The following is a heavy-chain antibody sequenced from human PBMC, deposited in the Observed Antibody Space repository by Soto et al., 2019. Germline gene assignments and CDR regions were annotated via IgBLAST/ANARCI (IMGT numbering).Heavy chain of an antibody. CDR1: GFSLSTSGVG. J-gene: IGHJ4*02. CDR3: AHTIYGSGTFAY. CDR2: IYWDDDK. V-gene: IGHV2-5*02. D-gene: IGHD3-10*01. Sequence: QITLKESGPTLVKPTQTLTLTCTFSGFSLSTSGVGVGWIRQPPGKALEWLAVIYWDDDKRYNPTLKCRLTIPKNTSNNQVVLKITHMDPVHPATYSSAHTIYGSGTFAYWGQGTLVTVSS.